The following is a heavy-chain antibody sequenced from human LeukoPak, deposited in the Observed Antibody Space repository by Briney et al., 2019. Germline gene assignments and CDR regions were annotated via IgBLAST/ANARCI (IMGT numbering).Heavy chain of an antibody. Sequence: SETLSLTCAVYGGSFSGYYWSWIRQPPGKGLEWIGEINHSGSTNYNPSLKSRVTISVDTSKNQFSLQLSSVTAADTAVYYCARRAPARPTRLKLVPAARVSSPFDYWGQGTLVTVSS. V-gene: IGHV4-34*01. CDR2: INHSGST. D-gene: IGHD2-2*01. CDR3: ARRAPARPTRLKLVPAARVSSPFDY. J-gene: IGHJ4*02. CDR1: GGSFSGYY.